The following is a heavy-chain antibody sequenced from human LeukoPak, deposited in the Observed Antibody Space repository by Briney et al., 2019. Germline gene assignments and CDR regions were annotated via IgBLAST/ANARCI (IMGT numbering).Heavy chain of an antibody. V-gene: IGHV4-34*01. CDR3: ARVRIAAAFDY. CDR1: GGSFSGYY. Sequence: PSETLSLTCAVYGGSFSGYYWSWIRQPPGKGLEWIGEINHSGSTNYNPSLKSRVTISVDTSKNQFSLKLSSVTAADTAVYYCARVRIAAAFDYWGQGTLATVSS. J-gene: IGHJ4*02. CDR2: INHSGST. D-gene: IGHD6-13*01.